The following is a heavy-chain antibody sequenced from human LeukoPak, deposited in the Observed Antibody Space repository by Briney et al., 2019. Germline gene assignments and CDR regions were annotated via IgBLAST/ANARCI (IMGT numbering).Heavy chain of an antibody. Sequence: GGSLRLSCSASGFTFNSYVMHWVRQAPGKGLEYVSAISSNGGSTYYADSVKGRFTISRDNSKNTLYLQMSSLRGEDTAVYYCAREALVGATLRVCDYWGQGTLVTVSS. CDR2: ISSNGGST. J-gene: IGHJ4*02. CDR3: AREALVGATLRVCDY. D-gene: IGHD1-26*01. V-gene: IGHV3-64D*09. CDR1: GFTFNSYV.